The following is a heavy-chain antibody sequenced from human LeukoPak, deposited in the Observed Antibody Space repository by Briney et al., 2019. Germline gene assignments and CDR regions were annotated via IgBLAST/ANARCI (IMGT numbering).Heavy chain of an antibody. CDR3: ARDKTGLLLLDY. CDR1: GFTVSSNY. CDR2: IYGGGST. V-gene: IGHV3-66*01. J-gene: IGHJ4*02. Sequence: GGSLRLSCAASGFTVSSNYMSWVRQAPGKGLEWVSVIYGGGSTYYADSVKGRFTISRDNSKNTLYLQMNSLRAEDTAVYYCARDKTGLLLLDYWGQGTLVTVSS. D-gene: IGHD3-22*01.